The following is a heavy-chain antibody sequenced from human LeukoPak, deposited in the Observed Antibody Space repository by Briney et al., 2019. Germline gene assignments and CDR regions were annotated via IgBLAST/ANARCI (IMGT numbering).Heavy chain of an antibody. V-gene: IGHV1-69*13. CDR2: IIPIFGTA. J-gene: IGHJ4*02. CDR3: AREAYDSSGYYLRPLDY. CDR1: GGTFSSYA. Sequence: SVKVSCKASGGTFSSYAISWVRQAPGQGLEWMGGIIPIFGTANYAQKFQGRVTITADGSTSTAYMELSSLRSEDTAVYYCAREAYDSSGYYLRPLDYWGQGTLVTVSS. D-gene: IGHD3-22*01.